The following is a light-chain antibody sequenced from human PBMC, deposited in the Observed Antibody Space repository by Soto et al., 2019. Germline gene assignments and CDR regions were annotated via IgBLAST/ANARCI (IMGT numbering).Light chain of an antibody. J-gene: IGKJ2*01. V-gene: IGKV3-20*01. CDR1: QSVSSSQ. CDR2: GAS. Sequence: EIVLTQSPGTLSLSPGESATLSCRASQSVSSSQVAWYQQKPGQAPRLLIYGASSRATGIPDRCSGVGSETDFHLTSSRLEPEDFAVYHCQQYETSPHTFGQGTKLEIK. CDR3: QQYETSPHT.